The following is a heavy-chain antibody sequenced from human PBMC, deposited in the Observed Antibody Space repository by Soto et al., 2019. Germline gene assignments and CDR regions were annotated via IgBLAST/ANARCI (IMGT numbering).Heavy chain of an antibody. Sequence: GASVKVSCKASGYTFTSYAMHWVRQAPGQRLEWMGWINAGNGNTKYSQKFQGRVTITRDTSASTAYMELSSLRSEDTAVYYCARGLWLGELLYYYYNMDVWGKGTTVTVSS. CDR1: GYTFTSYA. CDR2: INAGNGNT. D-gene: IGHD3-10*01. V-gene: IGHV1-3*01. CDR3: ARGLWLGELLYYYYNMDV. J-gene: IGHJ6*03.